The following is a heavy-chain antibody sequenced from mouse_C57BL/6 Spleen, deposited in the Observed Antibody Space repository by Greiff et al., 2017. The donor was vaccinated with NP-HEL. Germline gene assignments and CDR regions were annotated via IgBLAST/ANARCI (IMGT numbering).Heavy chain of an antibody. CDR3: ARGDDYDGYAMDY. CDR2: INPSSGYN. J-gene: IGHJ4*01. CDR1: GYTFTSYT. D-gene: IGHD2-4*01. Sequence: VQLQQSGAELARPGASVKMSCKASGYTFTSYTMHWVKQRPGQGLEWIGYINPSSGYNKYNQKFKDKATLTADKSSSTAYMQLSSLTSEDSAVYYCARGDDYDGYAMDYWGQGTSVTVSS. V-gene: IGHV1-4*01.